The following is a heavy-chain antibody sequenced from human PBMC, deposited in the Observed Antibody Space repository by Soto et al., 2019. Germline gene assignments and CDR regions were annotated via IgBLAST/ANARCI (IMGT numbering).Heavy chain of an antibody. CDR1: GYTFTIYW. Sequence: PGESLKISCQGSGYTFTIYWIGWVRQMPGKGLEWVAIIYPADSNARYSPSFRGQVTISADKSINTAYLRWSSLKASDSAIYFCARPFGMDVWGQGTTVTVS. J-gene: IGHJ6*02. CDR3: ARPFGMDV. V-gene: IGHV5-51*01. CDR2: IYPADSNA.